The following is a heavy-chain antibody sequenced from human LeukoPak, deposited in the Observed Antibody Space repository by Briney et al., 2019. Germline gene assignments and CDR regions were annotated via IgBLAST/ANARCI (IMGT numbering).Heavy chain of an antibody. V-gene: IGHV3-33*08. Sequence: GGSLRLSCAASGFTFSSYAMHWVRQAPGKGLEWVALLWYDGANKNYADSVKGRFTISRDNSKNTVYLQMTSLRAEDTALYYCARDPSGSWNDVGTFDSWGQGTLVSVSS. CDR2: LWYDGANK. CDR3: ARDPSGSWNDVGTFDS. D-gene: IGHD1-1*01. CDR1: GFTFSSYA. J-gene: IGHJ4*02.